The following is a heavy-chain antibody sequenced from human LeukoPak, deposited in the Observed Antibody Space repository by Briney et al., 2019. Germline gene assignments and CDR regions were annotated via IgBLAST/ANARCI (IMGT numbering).Heavy chain of an antibody. J-gene: IGHJ3*02. CDR1: GGSISSSHYY. Sequence: SETLFLTCTVSGGSISSSHYYWNWVRQPAGKGLGWIGRISSSGSTTYSPSLQSRVTMSVGTSKNQFSLRLTSVTAADTAVYYCTIFVVADPDAFEIWGQGTMVTVSS. V-gene: IGHV4-61*02. D-gene: IGHD3-3*02. CDR3: TIFVVADPDAFEI. CDR2: ISSSGST.